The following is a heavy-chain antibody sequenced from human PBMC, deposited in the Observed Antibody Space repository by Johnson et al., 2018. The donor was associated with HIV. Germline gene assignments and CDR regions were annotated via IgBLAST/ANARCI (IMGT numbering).Heavy chain of an antibody. Sequence: VQLVESGGDLVRPGGSLRLSCAPSGFTFDDYGISWVRQVPGKGLEWVSGINWNGGSTYYADSVKGRFTISRDNSKNTLYLQMNSLRPEDTAVYYCAMLFLHAFDIWGQGTMVTVSS. CDR1: GFTFDDYG. V-gene: IGHV3-20*04. J-gene: IGHJ3*02. CDR2: INWNGGST. D-gene: IGHD3-10*01. CDR3: AMLFLHAFDI.